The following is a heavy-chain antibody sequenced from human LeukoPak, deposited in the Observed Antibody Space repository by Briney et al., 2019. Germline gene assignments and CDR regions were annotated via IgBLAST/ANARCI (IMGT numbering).Heavy chain of an antibody. D-gene: IGHD3-9*01. CDR1: GYTFTGYY. V-gene: IGHV1-2*02. Sequence: GASVKVSCKASGYTFTGYYTHWVRQAPGQGLEWMGWINPNSGGTNYAQKFQGRVTMTRDTSISTAYMELSRLRSDDTAVYYCARGDVLRYFDWLIPPNPRATNDYWGQGTLVTVSS. CDR2: INPNSGGT. CDR3: ARGDVLRYFDWLIPPNPRATNDY. J-gene: IGHJ4*02.